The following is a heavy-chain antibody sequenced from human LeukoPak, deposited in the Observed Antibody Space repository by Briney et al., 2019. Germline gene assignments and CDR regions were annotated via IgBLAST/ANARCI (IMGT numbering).Heavy chain of an antibody. CDR3: AKHLQSISTPLDY. D-gene: IGHD3-3*01. CDR2: ISGSDSST. CDR1: GFTFSSYA. Sequence: PGGSLRLSCAASGFTFSSYAMSWVRQAPGKGLEWVSAISGSDSSTYYADSVKGRFTISRDNSKKTLYLQMNSLRAGDTAVYYCAKHLQSISTPLDYWGQGTLVTVSS. V-gene: IGHV3-23*01. J-gene: IGHJ4*02.